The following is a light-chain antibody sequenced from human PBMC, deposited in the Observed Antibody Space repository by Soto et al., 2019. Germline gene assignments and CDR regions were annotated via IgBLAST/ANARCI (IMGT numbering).Light chain of an antibody. CDR1: HSVSSY. CDR3: EQHYSWPLT. J-gene: IGKJ4*01. V-gene: IGKV3-11*01. Sequence: EIVLTHSPATLSLSPGEGMTRSCRASHSVSSYLLWYQQKPGQPPRLLIYAASNRATGIPARFSGSGSGTDFTHTISGLEPEDFAVYYCEQHYSWPLTFGGGTKVEVK. CDR2: AAS.